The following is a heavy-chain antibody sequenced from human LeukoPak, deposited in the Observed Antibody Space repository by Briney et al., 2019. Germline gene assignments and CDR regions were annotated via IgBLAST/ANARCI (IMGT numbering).Heavy chain of an antibody. Sequence: PGGSLRLSCAASGLTFSTYAMSWVRQAPGKGLEWVSALSGSFGRTYYADSVKGRFTISGDNSKSTLYLQMNSLRAEDTALYYCAKDRGTVAVAGIDYWGQGTLVTVSS. V-gene: IGHV3-23*01. D-gene: IGHD6-19*01. CDR2: LSGSFGRT. CDR3: AKDRGTVAVAGIDY. J-gene: IGHJ4*02. CDR1: GLTFSTYA.